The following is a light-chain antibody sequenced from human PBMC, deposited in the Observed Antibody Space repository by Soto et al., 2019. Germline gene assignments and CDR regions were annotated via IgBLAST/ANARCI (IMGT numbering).Light chain of an antibody. CDR2: AAS. CDR3: QKYSSVPL. V-gene: IGKV1-27*01. CDR1: QGISNY. Sequence: DIQMTQSPSSLSASVGDRVTITCRASQGISNYIAWYQQKPGKAPKLLIYAASTSQSGVPSRFSGSGSGTDLTLTINSLQPEDVATYSCQKYSSVPLFGPGTKVDIK. J-gene: IGKJ3*01.